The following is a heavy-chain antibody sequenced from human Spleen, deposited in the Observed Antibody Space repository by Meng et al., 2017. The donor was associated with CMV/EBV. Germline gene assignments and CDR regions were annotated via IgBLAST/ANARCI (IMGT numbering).Heavy chain of an antibody. Sequence: SETLSLTCAVYGGSFSGYYWSWIRQPPGKGLEWIGEINHSGSTNYNPSLKSRVTISVDKSKNQFSLKLSSVTAADTAVYYCARDPRGSSGWYWFDPWGQGTLVTVSS. CDR3: ARDPRGSSGWYWFDP. CDR2: INHSGST. V-gene: IGHV4-34*01. J-gene: IGHJ5*02. D-gene: IGHD6-19*01. CDR1: GGSFSGYY.